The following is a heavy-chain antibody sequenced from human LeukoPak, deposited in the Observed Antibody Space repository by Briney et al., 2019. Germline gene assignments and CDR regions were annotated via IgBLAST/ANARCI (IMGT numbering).Heavy chain of an antibody. CDR3: ARAGLGLELGGDT. CDR1: GYSFTSYG. J-gene: IGHJ5*02. D-gene: IGHD1-7*01. CDR2: ISAYNGNT. Sequence: GESLKISCKGSGYSFTSYGISWVRQAPGQGLEWMGWISAYNGNTNYAQKLQGRVTMTTDTSTSTAYMELRSLRSDDTAVYYCARAGLGLELGGDTWGQGTLVTVSS. V-gene: IGHV1-18*01.